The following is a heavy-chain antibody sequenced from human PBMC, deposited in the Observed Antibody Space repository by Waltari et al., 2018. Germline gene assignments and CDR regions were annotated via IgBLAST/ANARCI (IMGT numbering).Heavy chain of an antibody. CDR1: GVSISSSSDY. J-gene: IGHJ4*02. V-gene: IGHV4-39*01. Sequence: QLQLQESGPGLVKPSETLSLRCSVSGVSISSSSDYWGWIRLPPGKGLEWLGTIDYAESTYANPSLKSRLTMSADTSKNQFFLNLTSVTAADTAVYYCARVTGSSYGPYFENWGQGTLVTVSS. CDR3: ARVTGSSYGPYFEN. CDR2: IDYAEST. D-gene: IGHD6-6*01.